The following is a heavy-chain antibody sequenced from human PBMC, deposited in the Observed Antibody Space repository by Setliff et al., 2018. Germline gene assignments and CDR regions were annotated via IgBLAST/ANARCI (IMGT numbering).Heavy chain of an antibody. CDR1: GYTFTSYG. CDR2: ISAYNGNT. V-gene: IGHV1-18*01. Sequence: ASVKVSCKASGYTFTSYGISWVRQAPGQGLEWMGWISAYNGNTNYAQKLQCRVTMTTDTSTSTAYMELRSLRSDDTAVYYCARDGEYDYGDYVRFDYWGQGTLVTVSS. D-gene: IGHD4-17*01. J-gene: IGHJ4*02. CDR3: ARDGEYDYGDYVRFDY.